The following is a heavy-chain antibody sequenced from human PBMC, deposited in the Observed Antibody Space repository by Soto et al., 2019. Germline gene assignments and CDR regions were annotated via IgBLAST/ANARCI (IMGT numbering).Heavy chain of an antibody. J-gene: IGHJ4*02. CDR3: ARGGLGSFLLDY. CDR1: GFTFSSYW. Sequence: EVQLVESGGGSVQPGGSLTVSCAASGFTFSSYWVHWVRQVPGKGLVWVSRINTDGSSTNYADSVKGRFAISRDNAKNTVYLQMDRLRAEDTAVYYCARGGLGSFLLDYWGPGTLVTVSS. V-gene: IGHV3-74*01. CDR2: INTDGSST. D-gene: IGHD3-10*01.